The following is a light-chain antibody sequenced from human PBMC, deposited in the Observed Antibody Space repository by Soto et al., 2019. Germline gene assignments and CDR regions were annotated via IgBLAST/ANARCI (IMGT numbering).Light chain of an antibody. CDR2: GVS. CDR3: SSYKTSSTVVV. CDR1: SSDIGGYNH. Sequence: QSALTQPASVSGSPGQSITIFCTGSSSDIGGYNHVSWYQQYPGKAPKLMIFGVSDRPSGVATRLSGSKSGTTASLTISGLQSEDDADYHCSSYKTSSTVVVFGGGTKLTVL. J-gene: IGLJ2*01. V-gene: IGLV2-14*01.